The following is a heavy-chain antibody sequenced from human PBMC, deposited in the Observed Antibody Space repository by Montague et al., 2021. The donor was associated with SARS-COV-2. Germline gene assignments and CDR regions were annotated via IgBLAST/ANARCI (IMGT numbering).Heavy chain of an antibody. J-gene: IGHJ6*02. CDR2: IYSGGSST. D-gene: IGHD3-3*01. CDR1: GFTFSSYA. CDR3: AKWGAITIFGVVPPGGYYYYGMDV. Sequence: SLRLSCAASGFTFSSYAMSWVRQAPGKGLEWVSVIYSGGSSTYYADSVKGRSTISRDNSKNTLYLQMNSLRAEDTAVYYCAKWGAITIFGVVPPGGYYYYGMDVWGQGTTVTVSS. V-gene: IGHV3-23*03.